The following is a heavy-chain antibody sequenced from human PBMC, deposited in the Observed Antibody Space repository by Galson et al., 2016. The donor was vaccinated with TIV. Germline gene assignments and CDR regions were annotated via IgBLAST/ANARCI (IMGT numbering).Heavy chain of an antibody. J-gene: IGHJ4*02. CDR2: INPNSGDT. D-gene: IGHD1-26*01. CDR1: GYTFTGYY. Sequence: SVKVSCKASGYTFTGYYMHWVRQAPGQGLEWMGWINPNSGDTKYAQKFQGRVTMTRDTSISTAYMELSRLRSDDTAVDYCARDSPHSGSYSWFDYWGQGTLVTVSS. CDR3: ARDSPHSGSYSWFDY. V-gene: IGHV1-2*02.